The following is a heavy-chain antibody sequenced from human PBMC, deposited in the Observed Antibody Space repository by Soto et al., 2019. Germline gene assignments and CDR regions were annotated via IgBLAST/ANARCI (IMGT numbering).Heavy chain of an antibody. J-gene: IGHJ4*02. CDR2: INSDGSST. Sequence: EVQLVESGGGLVQPGGSLRLSCAASGFTFSSYWMHWVRQAPGKGLVWVSRINSDGSSTSYADSVKGRFTITRDNAKNTLYQQMNSLRAEDTAVYYCARESLGSPVFDYWGQGTLVTVSS. V-gene: IGHV3-74*01. CDR1: GFTFSSYW. CDR3: ARESLGSPVFDY.